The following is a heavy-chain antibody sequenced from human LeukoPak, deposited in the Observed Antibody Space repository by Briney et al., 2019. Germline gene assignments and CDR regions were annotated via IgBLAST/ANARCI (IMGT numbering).Heavy chain of an antibody. CDR1: GFTVSSNY. V-gene: IGHV3-21*01. CDR3: ARDSRVN. D-gene: IGHD3-10*01. CDR2: ISSSSSYI. J-gene: IGHJ4*02. Sequence: GGSLRLSCAASGFTVSSNYMSWVRQAPGKGLEWVSSISSSSSYIYYADSVKGRFTISRDDAKNSLYLQMNSLRAEDTAVYYCARDSRVNWGQGTLVTVSS.